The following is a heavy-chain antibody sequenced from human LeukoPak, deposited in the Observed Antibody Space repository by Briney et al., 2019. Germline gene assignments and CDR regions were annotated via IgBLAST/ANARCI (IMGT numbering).Heavy chain of an antibody. V-gene: IGHV1-18*01. CDR3: ARDQKDYGDYEWDY. J-gene: IGHJ4*02. CDR2: ISGYKGST. Sequence: ASVKVSCKASGYTFSTYGISWVRQAPGQGLEWMGWISGYKGSTNYAPKFRARVTMTTDTFTGTAYMDLRSLRPDDTAVYYCARDQKDYGDYEWDYWGREPWSPSPQ. D-gene: IGHD4-17*01. CDR1: GYTFSTYG.